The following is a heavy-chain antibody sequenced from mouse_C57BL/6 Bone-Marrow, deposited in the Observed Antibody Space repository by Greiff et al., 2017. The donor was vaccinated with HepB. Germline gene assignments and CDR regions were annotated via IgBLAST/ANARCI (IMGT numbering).Heavy chain of an antibody. CDR2: ISNGGGST. J-gene: IGHJ2*01. CDR1: GFTFSDYY. Sequence: EVQRVESGGGLVQPGGSLKLSCAASGFTFSDYYMYWVRQTPEKRLEWVAYISNGGGSTYYPDTVKGRFTISRDNAKNTLYLQMSRLKSEDTAMYYCARLIYYYDSILDYWGQGTTLTVSS. V-gene: IGHV5-12*01. CDR3: ARLIYYYDSILDY. D-gene: IGHD1-1*01.